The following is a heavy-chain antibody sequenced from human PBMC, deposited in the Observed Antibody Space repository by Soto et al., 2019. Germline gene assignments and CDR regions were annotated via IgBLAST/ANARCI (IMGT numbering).Heavy chain of an antibody. CDR2: MNPNSGNT. CDR3: ARGYYYGSGSSPDY. Sequence: QVQLVQSGAEVKKPGASVKVSCKASGYTFTNYDINWVRQATGQGLEWMGWMNPNSGNTGYAQKFQGRGSMTRNTSRSTAYMELSSLRSEDTAVYYCARGYYYGSGSSPDYWGQGTLVTVSS. J-gene: IGHJ4*02. D-gene: IGHD3-10*01. CDR1: GYTFTNYD. V-gene: IGHV1-8*01.